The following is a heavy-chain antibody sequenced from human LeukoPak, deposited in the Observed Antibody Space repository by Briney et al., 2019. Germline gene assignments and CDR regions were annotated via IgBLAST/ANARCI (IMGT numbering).Heavy chain of an antibody. Sequence: MSGGSLRLSCAASGFTFSSYSMNWVRQAPGKGLEWVSSISSSSSYIYYADSVKGRFTISRDNAKNSLYLQMNSLRAEDTAVYYCARIEVEGSGTPDVWGKGTTVTVSS. CDR2: ISSSSSYI. V-gene: IGHV3-21*01. D-gene: IGHD3-10*01. CDR1: GFTFSSYS. CDR3: ARIEVEGSGTPDV. J-gene: IGHJ6*04.